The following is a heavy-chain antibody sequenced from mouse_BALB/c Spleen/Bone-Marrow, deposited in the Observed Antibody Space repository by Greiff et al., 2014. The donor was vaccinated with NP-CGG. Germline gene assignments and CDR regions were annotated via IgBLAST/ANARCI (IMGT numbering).Heavy chain of an antibody. CDR2: IPPGSGTT. V-gene: IGHV1S41*01. D-gene: IGHD1-1*01. Sequence: DLVKPGASVKLSCQASGYTFTSYWINWIKQRPGQGLEWIGRIPPGSGTTYYNEMFKGKATLTVDTSSTTAYIQLSSLSSEDSAVYFCARGSYYYGSSSPWFAYWGQGTLVTVSA. CDR3: ARGSYYYGSSSPWFAY. J-gene: IGHJ3*01. CDR1: GYTFTSYW.